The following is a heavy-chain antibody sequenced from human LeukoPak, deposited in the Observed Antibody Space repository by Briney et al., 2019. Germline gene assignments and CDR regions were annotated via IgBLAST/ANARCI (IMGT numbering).Heavy chain of an antibody. D-gene: IGHD6-6*01. CDR3: AKDRFHSSSSYFDY. J-gene: IGHJ4*02. Sequence: GGSLRLSCAASGFTFDDYAMHWVRQAPGKGLEWVSGISWNSGSIGYADSVKGRFTISRDNAKNSPYLQMNSLRAEDMALYYCAKDRFHSSSSYFDYWGQGTLVTVSS. CDR2: ISWNSGSI. CDR1: GFTFDDYA. V-gene: IGHV3-9*03.